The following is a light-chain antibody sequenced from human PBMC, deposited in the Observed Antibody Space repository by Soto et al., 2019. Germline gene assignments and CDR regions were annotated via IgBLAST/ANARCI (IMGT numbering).Light chain of an antibody. CDR2: NND. V-gene: IGLV1-44*01. CDR1: TSDIGSNT. J-gene: IGLJ1*01. Sequence: VLTQPLSASGTPGQKVTISSSGATSDIGSNTIHWYRHLPGSGPTFVVLNNDQPPSGVPDRISGSKSGTSASLAISGHQSEDEAEYYCAAWNGRLKGYVFGSAPKVTVL. CDR3: AAWNGRLKGYV.